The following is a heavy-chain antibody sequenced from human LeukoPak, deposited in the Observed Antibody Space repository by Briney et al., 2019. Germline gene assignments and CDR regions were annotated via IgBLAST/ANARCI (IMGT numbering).Heavy chain of an antibody. Sequence: SVKVSCKASGGTFSSYAISWVRQTPGQGLEWMGGIIPIFGTANYAQKFQGRVTITADESTSTAYMELSSLRSEDTAVYYCARDPLAVAGLYGMDVWGQGTTVTVSS. D-gene: IGHD6-19*01. CDR3: ARDPLAVAGLYGMDV. J-gene: IGHJ6*02. CDR1: GGTFSSYA. V-gene: IGHV1-69*13. CDR2: IIPIFGTA.